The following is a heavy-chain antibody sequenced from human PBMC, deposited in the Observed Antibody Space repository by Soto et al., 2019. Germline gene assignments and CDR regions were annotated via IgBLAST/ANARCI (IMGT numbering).Heavy chain of an antibody. CDR3: AKQPGLLWFGEQSPYFDY. D-gene: IGHD3-10*01. CDR1: GFTFSSYG. CDR2: IWYDGSNK. V-gene: IGHV3-33*06. Sequence: GGSLRLSCAASGFTFSSYGMHWVRQAPGKGLEWVAVIWYDGSNKYYADSVKGRFTISRDNSKKTQYLQMNSLRAEDTAVYYCAKQPGLLWFGEQSPYFDYWGQGTLVTVSS. J-gene: IGHJ4*02.